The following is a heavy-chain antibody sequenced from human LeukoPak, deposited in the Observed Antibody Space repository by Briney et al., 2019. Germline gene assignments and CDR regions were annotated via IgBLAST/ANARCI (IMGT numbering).Heavy chain of an antibody. V-gene: IGHV4-59*01. D-gene: IGHD2-15*01. J-gene: IGHJ6*03. Sequence: SETLSLTSTVSVGSISSYYWSWIRQPPGKGLEWIGYIYYSGSTNYNPSLKSRVTISVDTSKNQFSLKLSSVTAADTAVYYCARVDIVVVVAASYYYMDVWGKGTTVTVSS. CDR3: ARVDIVVVVAASYYYMDV. CDR1: VGSISSYY. CDR2: IYYSGST.